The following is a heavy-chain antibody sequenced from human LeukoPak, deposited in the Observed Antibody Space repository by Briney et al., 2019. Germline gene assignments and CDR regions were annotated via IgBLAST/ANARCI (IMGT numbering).Heavy chain of an antibody. CDR1: GYNFIGYY. V-gene: IGHV1-2*02. J-gene: IGHJ6*02. CDR2: INPQSGDT. Sequence: ASVKVSCKASGYNFIGYYLNWVRQAPGRGLEWMGRINPQSGDTYYAQYFQGRVTLTRDTSISTAYMELSRLRSDDTAVYYCAKDSSGYYRDHYYYYYGMDVWGQGTTVTVSS. D-gene: IGHD3-22*01. CDR3: AKDSSGYYRDHYYYYYGMDV.